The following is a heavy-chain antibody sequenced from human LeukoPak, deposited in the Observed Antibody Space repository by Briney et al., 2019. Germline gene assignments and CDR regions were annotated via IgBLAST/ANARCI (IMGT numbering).Heavy chain of an antibody. CDR3: AKWPEGATPKFHY. CDR1: GFTFSSYA. J-gene: IGHJ4*02. Sequence: GGSLRLSCAASGFTFSSYAMSWVRQAPGKGLEWVSTISGSGGVTYYPDSVRGRFTISRDNSKNTLHLQMDSLRAEDTAIYYCAKWPEGATPKFHYWGQGTLVTVS. D-gene: IGHD1-26*01. V-gene: IGHV3-23*01. CDR2: ISGSGGVT.